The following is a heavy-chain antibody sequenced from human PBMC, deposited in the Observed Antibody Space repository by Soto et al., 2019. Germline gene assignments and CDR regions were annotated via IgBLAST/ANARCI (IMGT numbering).Heavy chain of an antibody. CDR3: AKGKTSGWYYFDY. CDR1: GFTFSNFA. J-gene: IGHJ4*02. V-gene: IGHV3-23*01. D-gene: IGHD6-19*01. Sequence: HPGGSLRLSCGASGFTFSNFAMSWVRQAPGRGLEWVSGISASGRDIHYADSVKDRFTVSRDNSKNTLYLQMNSLRAEDTAIYYCAKGKTSGWYYFDYWGQGXLVTVSS. CDR2: ISASGRDI.